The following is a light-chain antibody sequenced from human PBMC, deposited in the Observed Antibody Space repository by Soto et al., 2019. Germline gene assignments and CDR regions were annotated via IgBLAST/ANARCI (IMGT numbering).Light chain of an antibody. CDR1: QSVISNY. CDR2: GAS. V-gene: IGKV3-20*01. J-gene: IGKJ1*01. Sequence: EIVLTQSPGTLSLSPGERATLSCRASQSVISNYLAWYQQKPGQAPRLLIYGASSRAAGIPDRFSGSGSGTDFTLTISRLEPEDFAIYYCQEYGTSRTLGQGTKVEIK. CDR3: QEYGTSRT.